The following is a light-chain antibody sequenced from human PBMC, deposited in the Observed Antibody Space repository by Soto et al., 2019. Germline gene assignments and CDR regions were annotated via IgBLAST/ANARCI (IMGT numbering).Light chain of an antibody. J-gene: IGLJ2*01. Sequence: QAVVTQPPSASGTPGQRVTISCSGSGSSIGTNTVNWYRQLPGTAPKLLIYGDNQRPSGVPDRFSGSKSGTSASLAISGLQSEDEAEYYCAAWDGSLNNVLFGGETKLTVL. CDR1: GSSIGTNT. V-gene: IGLV1-44*01. CDR2: GDN. CDR3: AAWDGSLNNVL.